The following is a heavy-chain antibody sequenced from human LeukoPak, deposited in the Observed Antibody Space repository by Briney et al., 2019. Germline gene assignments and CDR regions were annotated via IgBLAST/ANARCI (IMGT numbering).Heavy chain of an antibody. CDR1: GFTFNSYS. D-gene: IGHD3-22*01. Sequence: GGSLRLSCAASGFTFNSYSMKWVRQAPGKGMEWVSSVSTSSSYIYYADSVKGRFTISRDNAKNSLYLQMNSLRAEDTAVYYCARDGAYYYDSSGYDYWGQGTLVTVSS. J-gene: IGHJ4*02. V-gene: IGHV3-21*06. CDR3: ARDGAYYYDSSGYDY. CDR2: VSTSSSYI.